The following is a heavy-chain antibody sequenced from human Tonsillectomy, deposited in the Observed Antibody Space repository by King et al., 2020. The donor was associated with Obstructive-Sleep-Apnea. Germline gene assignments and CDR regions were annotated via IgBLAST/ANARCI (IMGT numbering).Heavy chain of an antibody. J-gene: IGHJ4*02. D-gene: IGHD3-16*02. CDR3: ARTRTSYYFDH. Sequence: VTLKESGPVLVKPTETLTLTCTVSEFSLSNGIMGVSWIRQPPVKALEWLAHIFSNDKKSYTTSLKTRLTISNDTPKSQVVLTMTNMDPLDTATYYCARTRTSYYFDHWGQGTLVTVSS. CDR2: IFSNDKK. V-gene: IGHV2-26*01. CDR1: EFSLSNGIMG.